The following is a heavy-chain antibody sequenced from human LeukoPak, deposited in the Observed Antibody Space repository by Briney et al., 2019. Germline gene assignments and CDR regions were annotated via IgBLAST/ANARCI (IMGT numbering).Heavy chain of an antibody. CDR3: ARVLFEGGGFGELLPFDY. CDR1: GYTFTGYY. Sequence: ASVKVSCKASGYTFTGYYMHWVRQAPGQGLEWMGWINPNSGGTNYAQKFQGRVTMTRDTSMSTAYMELSRLRSDDTAVYYCARVLFEGGGFGELLPFDYWGQGTLVTVSS. D-gene: IGHD3-10*01. CDR2: INPNSGGT. J-gene: IGHJ4*02. V-gene: IGHV1-2*02.